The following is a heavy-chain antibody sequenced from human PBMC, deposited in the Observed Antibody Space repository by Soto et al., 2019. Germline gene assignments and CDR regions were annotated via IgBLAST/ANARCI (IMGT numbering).Heavy chain of an antibody. D-gene: IGHD4-17*01. CDR2: IYYSGST. CDR1: GGSISSYY. V-gene: IGHV4-59*01. CDR3: ARATSYGGLGW. J-gene: IGHJ4*02. Sequence: QVQLQESGPGLVKPSETLSLTCTVSGGSISSYYWSWIRQPPGKGLEWVGYIYYSGSTNYNPSLTSRVTISVDTSKNQFSLKLSSVAAADTAVYYCARATSYGGLGWWGQGTLVTVSS.